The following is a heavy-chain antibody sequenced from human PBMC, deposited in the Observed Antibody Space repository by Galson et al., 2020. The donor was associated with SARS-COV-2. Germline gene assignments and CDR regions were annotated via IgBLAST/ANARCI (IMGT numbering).Heavy chain of an antibody. D-gene: IGHD5-18*01. J-gene: IGHJ4*02. CDR3: ARDRGKIELWKTGGCFDY. CDR1: GGSISNGGYY. Sequence: ASETLSLTCTVSGGSISNGGYYWSWIRQHPGKGLEWIGDIYDSGTTHYNPSLKSRVTISVDTSKNQFSLKLSSVTAADTAVYYCARDRGKIELWKTGGCFDYWGQGTLVTVSS. CDR2: IYDSGTT. V-gene: IGHV4-31*03.